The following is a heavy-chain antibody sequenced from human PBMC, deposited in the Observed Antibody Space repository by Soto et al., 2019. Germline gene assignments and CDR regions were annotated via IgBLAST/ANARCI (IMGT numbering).Heavy chain of an antibody. V-gene: IGHV4-30-2*01. D-gene: IGHD1-26*01. J-gene: IGHJ4*02. Sequence: PSETLSLTCAVSGGSISSGGYSWSWIRQPPGKGLEWIGYIYHSGGTYYNPSLKSRVTISVDRSNSQSSLELNSVTAADTAVYYCARGLISGSHYSGGWYYFDSWGQGTQVTVSS. CDR2: IYHSGGT. CDR3: ARGLISGSHYSGGWYYFDS. CDR1: GGSISSGGYS.